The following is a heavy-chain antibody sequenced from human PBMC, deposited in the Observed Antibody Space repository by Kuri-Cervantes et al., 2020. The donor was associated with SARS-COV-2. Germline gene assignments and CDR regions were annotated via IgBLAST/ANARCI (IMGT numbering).Heavy chain of an antibody. J-gene: IGHJ4*02. CDR2: IRYDGSNK. Sequence: GGSLRLSCAASGFTFSGSAMHWVRQAPGKGLEWVAFIRYDGSNKYYADSVKGRFTISRDNSKNTLYLQMNSLRAEDTAVYYCAKDRGDYELLGYYFDYWGQGTLVTVSS. V-gene: IGHV3-30*02. CDR3: AKDRGDYELLGYYFDY. D-gene: IGHD4-17*01. CDR1: GFTFSGSA.